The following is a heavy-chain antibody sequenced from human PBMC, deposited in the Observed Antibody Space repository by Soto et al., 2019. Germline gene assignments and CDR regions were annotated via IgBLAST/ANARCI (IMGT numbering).Heavy chain of an antibody. CDR1: GFSISNYT. J-gene: IGHJ6*02. CDR3: ARRLSGPKEEYNAYYFYGLDV. Sequence: GGSLRLSCAASGFSISNYTINWVRQAPGKGLEWVSSISRSSRNIYNADSLKGRFTISRDNAKNEVYLNMNSLRAGDTAVYYCARRLSGPKEEYNAYYFYGLDVWGQGTKVTVSS. D-gene: IGHD1-1*01. CDR2: ISRSSRNI. V-gene: IGHV3-21*01.